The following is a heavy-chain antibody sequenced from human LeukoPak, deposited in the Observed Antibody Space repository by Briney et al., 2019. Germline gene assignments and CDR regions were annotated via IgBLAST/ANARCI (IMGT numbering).Heavy chain of an antibody. CDR2: IFSNGDT. CDR3: TRDQINY. V-gene: IGHV3-53*01. Sequence: GGSLRLSCTASEFTFSRNYMLWVRQAPGKGLEWVSLIFSNGDTHYADSVKGRFTISRDTSKNTVSLQMNSLRVEDTAMYYCTRDQINYWGRGTLVTVSS. J-gene: IGHJ4*02. CDR1: EFTFSRNY.